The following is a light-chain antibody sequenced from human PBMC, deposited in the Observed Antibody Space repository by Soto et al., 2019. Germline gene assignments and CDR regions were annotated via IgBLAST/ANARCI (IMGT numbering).Light chain of an antibody. J-gene: IGKJ1*01. Sequence: EIVLTQSPGTLSLSPGERATLSCRASQSVSSNYLAWYQQKPGQTPRLLIYGASSMATGIPDRFSGSGSGTDFTLTISSLEPEDFAVFYCQQYGSSPWTFGQGTKVEIK. V-gene: IGKV3-20*01. CDR2: GAS. CDR1: QSVSSNY. CDR3: QQYGSSPWT.